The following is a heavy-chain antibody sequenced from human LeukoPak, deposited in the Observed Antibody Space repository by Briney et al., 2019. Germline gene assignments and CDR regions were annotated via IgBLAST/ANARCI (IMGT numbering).Heavy chain of an antibody. CDR3: ATYVDTVRYDAFDV. CDR2: IHPDGKNT. D-gene: IGHD5-18*01. V-gene: IGHV3-74*01. CDR1: GFTFSNYW. Sequence: GGSLRLSCAASGFTFSNYWMDSVRQAPGKGLVWVSRIHPDGKNTAYADSVKGRFTISRDNARNTLFLQMNSLRTEDAAVYYCATYVDTVRYDAFDVWGQGTMVTVSS. J-gene: IGHJ3*01.